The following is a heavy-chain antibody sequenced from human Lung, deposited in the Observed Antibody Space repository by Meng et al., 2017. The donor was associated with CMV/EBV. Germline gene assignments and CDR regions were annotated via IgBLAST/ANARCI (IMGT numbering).Heavy chain of an antibody. CDR2: VNPVSDDT. CDR3: AKSSDNGWSS. V-gene: IGHV1-2*06. J-gene: IGHJ4*01. D-gene: IGHD6-19*01. CDR1: GYTFSGFY. Sequence: VQLVQSGAEVKRPGASVKISCQASGYTFSGFYMNLARQAPGHGLEWLGRVNPVSDDTHYAQKFVGRLTVTRGATINTAFMELTSLRPDDTAVYYCAKSSDNGWSSWGPGTLVTVSS.